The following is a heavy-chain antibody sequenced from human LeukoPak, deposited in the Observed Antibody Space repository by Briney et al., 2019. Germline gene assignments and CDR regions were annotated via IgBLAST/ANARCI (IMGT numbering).Heavy chain of an antibody. J-gene: IGHJ5*02. Sequence: PSETLSLTCTVSGGSISSSSYYWGWIRQPPGKGLEWIGSIYYSGSTYYNPSLKSRVTISVDTSKNQFSLKLSSVTAADTAVYYCARDRGASGWGYSNYGNWFDPWGQGTLVTVSS. CDR1: GGSISSSSYY. CDR2: IYYSGST. D-gene: IGHD4-11*01. V-gene: IGHV4-39*07. CDR3: ARDRGASGWGYSNYGNWFDP.